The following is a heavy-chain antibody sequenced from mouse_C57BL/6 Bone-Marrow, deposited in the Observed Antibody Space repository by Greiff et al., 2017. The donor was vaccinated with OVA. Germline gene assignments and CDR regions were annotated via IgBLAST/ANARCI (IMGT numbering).Heavy chain of an antibody. V-gene: IGHV1-81*01. CDR1: GYTFTSYG. D-gene: IGHD2-4*01. CDR3: ADYHYYAMDY. CDR2: IYPRSGNT. Sequence: VQLQESGAELARPGASVKLSCKASGYTFTSYGISWVKQRTGQGLEWIGEIYPRSGNTYYNEKFKGKATLTADKSSSTAYMELRSLTSEDSAVYFCADYHYYAMDYWGQGTSVTVSS. J-gene: IGHJ4*01.